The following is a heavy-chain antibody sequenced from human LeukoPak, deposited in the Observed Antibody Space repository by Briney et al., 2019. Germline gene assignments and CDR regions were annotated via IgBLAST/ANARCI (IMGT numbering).Heavy chain of an antibody. CDR1: GYTLTGYY. CDR2: INPNSGGT. V-gene: IGHV1-2*02. Sequence: ASVKVSCKASGYTLTGYYMHWVPQAPGQGLEWMGWINPNSGGTNYAQKFQGRVTMNRETSISTAYMELSRLISDDTAVYYCARSGVEMATITPYYFDYWGQGPLVTVSS. J-gene: IGHJ4*02. CDR3: ARSGVEMATITPYYFDY. D-gene: IGHD5-24*01.